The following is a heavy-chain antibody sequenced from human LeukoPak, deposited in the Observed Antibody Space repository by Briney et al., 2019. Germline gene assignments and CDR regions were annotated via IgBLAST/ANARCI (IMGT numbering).Heavy chain of an antibody. Sequence: GGSLRLSCAASGFTFSDYYMSWIRQAPGKGLEWVSYISSSGSTIYYADSVKGRFTISRDNAKNSLYLQMNSLRAEDTAVYYCARSVVVADRYFYGMDVWGQGTTVTVSS. CDR2: ISSSGSTI. J-gene: IGHJ6*02. CDR3: ARSVVVADRYFYGMDV. CDR1: GFTFSDYY. V-gene: IGHV3-11*01. D-gene: IGHD2-15*01.